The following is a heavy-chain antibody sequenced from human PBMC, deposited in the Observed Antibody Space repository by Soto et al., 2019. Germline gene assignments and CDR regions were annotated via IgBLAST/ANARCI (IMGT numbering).Heavy chain of an antibody. CDR1: GGSFSGYY. CDR3: ARGRHIVVVPAAIYYYGMDV. D-gene: IGHD2-2*01. V-gene: IGHV4-34*01. J-gene: IGHJ6*02. CDR2: INHSGST. Sequence: NPSETLSLTCAVYGGSFSGYYWSWIRQPPGKGLEWIGEINHSGSTNYNPSLKSRVTISVDTSKNQFSLKLSSVTAADTAVYYCARGRHIVVVPAAIYYYGMDVWGQGTTVTVSS.